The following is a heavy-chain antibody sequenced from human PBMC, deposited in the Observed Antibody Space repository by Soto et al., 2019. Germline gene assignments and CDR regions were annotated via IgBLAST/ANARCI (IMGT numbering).Heavy chain of an antibody. CDR1: GFTFSSYG. CDR3: AKALLRPGRAYGMDG. Sequence: QVQLVESGGGVVQPGRSLRLSCAASGFTFSSYGMHWVRQAPGKGLEWVAVISYDGSNKYYADSVKGRFTISRDNSKNTLYLQMNSLRAEDTAVYCCAKALLRPGRAYGMDGWGQGTTVTVSS. J-gene: IGHJ6*02. D-gene: IGHD1-26*01. V-gene: IGHV3-30*18. CDR2: ISYDGSNK.